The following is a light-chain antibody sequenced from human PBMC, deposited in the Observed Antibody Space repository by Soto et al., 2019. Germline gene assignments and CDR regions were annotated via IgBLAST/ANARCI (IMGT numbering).Light chain of an antibody. Sequence: QSALTQPASVSGSPGQSITISCTGSSSDVGSYNLVSWYQHHPGKAPKLMIYEGNQRPSGISNRFSGSKSGNTASLTISGLQAEDEADYYCCSYAGSYTFIFGSGTQLTVL. V-gene: IGLV2-23*03. CDR1: SSDVGSYNL. CDR3: CSYAGSYTFI. CDR2: EGN. J-gene: IGLJ7*01.